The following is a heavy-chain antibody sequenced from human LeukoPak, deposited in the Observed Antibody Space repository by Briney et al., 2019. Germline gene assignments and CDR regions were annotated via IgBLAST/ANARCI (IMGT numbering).Heavy chain of an antibody. Sequence: PGGSLRLSCAASGFTFSDYYMSWIRQAPGKGLEWVSYISSSGSTIYYADSVKGRFTISRDNAKNSLYLQMNSLRAEDTAVYYCARDLRYNWESYFDYWGQGTLVTVSS. CDR1: GFTFSDYY. V-gene: IGHV3-11*04. J-gene: IGHJ4*02. D-gene: IGHD1-20*01. CDR3: ARDLRYNWESYFDY. CDR2: ISSSGSTI.